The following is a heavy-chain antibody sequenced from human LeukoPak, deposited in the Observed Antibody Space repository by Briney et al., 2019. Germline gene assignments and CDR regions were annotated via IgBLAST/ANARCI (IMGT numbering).Heavy chain of an antibody. Sequence: GGSLRLSCAASGFTFSSYAMSWVRQAPGKGLEWVANIKQDGSDKYYMDSVKGRLTISRDNSKNSLYLQMDSLRAEDTAVYYCARLPSSSWLNWFDPWGQGTLVTVSS. D-gene: IGHD6-13*01. CDR3: ARLPSSSWLNWFDP. CDR2: IKQDGSDK. V-gene: IGHV3-7*05. CDR1: GFTFSSYA. J-gene: IGHJ5*02.